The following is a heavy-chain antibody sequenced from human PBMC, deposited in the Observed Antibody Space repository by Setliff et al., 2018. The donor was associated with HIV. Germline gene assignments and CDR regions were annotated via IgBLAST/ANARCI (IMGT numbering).Heavy chain of an antibody. CDR1: GGSISSHF. J-gene: IGHJ4*02. CDR3: ARGTLYYDYVWGTPFPFDY. V-gene: IGHV4-59*11. D-gene: IGHD3-16*01. CDR2: IYYSGST. Sequence: SETLSLTCTVSGGSISSHFWIWIRQPPGKGLEWIGSIYYSGSTNYNPSLKSRVTISVVTSKNQFSLKLSSVTAADTAVYYCARGTLYYDYVWGTPFPFDYWGQGTLVTVSS.